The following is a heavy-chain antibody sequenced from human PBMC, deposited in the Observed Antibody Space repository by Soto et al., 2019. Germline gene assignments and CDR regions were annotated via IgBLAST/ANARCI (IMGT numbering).Heavy chain of an antibody. V-gene: IGHV4-4*02. D-gene: IGHD6-13*01. CDR1: GGSISSSNW. CDR2: IYHSGST. CDR3: ARVAAAGRKYYYYYYGMDV. J-gene: IGHJ6*02. Sequence: QVQLQESGPGLVKPSGTLSLTCAVSGGSISSSNWWSWVRQPPGRGLEWIGEIYHSGSTNYNPSLKSRVTISVDKSKNQFSLKLSSVTAADTAVYYCARVAAAGRKYYYYYYGMDVWGQGTTVTVSS.